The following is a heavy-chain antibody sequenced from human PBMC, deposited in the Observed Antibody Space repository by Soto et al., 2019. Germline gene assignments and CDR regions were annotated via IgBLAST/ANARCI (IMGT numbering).Heavy chain of an antibody. Sequence: QVQLVQSGAEVKKPGSSVKVSCKASGGTFSSYAISWVRQAPGQGLEWMGGIIPIFGTANYAQTFQGRVTITADKSTSTAYIELSSRRSEDTAVYYCARVGYCSSTSCYKGDYYYYGMDVWGQGTTVTVSS. CDR1: GGTFSSYA. CDR2: IIPIFGTA. J-gene: IGHJ6*02. D-gene: IGHD2-2*02. CDR3: ARVGYCSSTSCYKGDYYYYGMDV. V-gene: IGHV1-69*06.